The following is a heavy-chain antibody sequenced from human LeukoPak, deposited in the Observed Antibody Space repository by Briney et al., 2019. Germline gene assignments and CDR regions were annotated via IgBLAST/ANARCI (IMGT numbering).Heavy chain of an antibody. Sequence: PGGSLRLSCAASGFTFSSYAMHWVRQAPGKGLEWVAVISYDGSNKYYADSVKGRFTISRDNSKNTLYLQMNSLRAEDTAVYYCARVSGTCYYYGMDVWGQGTTVTVSS. CDR3: ARVSGTCYYYGMDV. CDR1: GFTFSSYA. CDR2: ISYDGSNK. D-gene: IGHD1-7*01. J-gene: IGHJ6*02. V-gene: IGHV3-30-3*01.